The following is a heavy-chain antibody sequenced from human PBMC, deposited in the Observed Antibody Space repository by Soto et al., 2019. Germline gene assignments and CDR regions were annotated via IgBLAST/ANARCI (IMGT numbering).Heavy chain of an antibody. J-gene: IGHJ6*02. D-gene: IGHD6-19*01. Sequence: EVQLVESGGGLVQPGRSLRLSCAASGFTFDGYSMHWVRQAPGKGLEWVSGISWNSGSIDYADSVKGRFTISRDNAKNSLYLQMNSLLAEDTALYYCATDIVGIAVACRGGYGMDVWGQGTTVTVSS. V-gene: IGHV3-9*01. CDR3: ATDIVGIAVACRGGYGMDV. CDR2: ISWNSGSI. CDR1: GFTFDGYS.